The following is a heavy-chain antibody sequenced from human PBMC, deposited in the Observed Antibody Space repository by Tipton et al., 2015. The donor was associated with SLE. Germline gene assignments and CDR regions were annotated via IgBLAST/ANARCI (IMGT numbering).Heavy chain of an antibody. CDR3: ARDQGIYFDY. J-gene: IGHJ4*02. Sequence: QLVQSGAEVKKPGASVKVSCMASGYTFTSYYMHWVRQAPGQGLEWMGIINPSGGSTSYAQKFQGRVTMTRDTSTSTVYMELSSLRSEDAAVYYCARDQGIYFDYWGQGTLVTVSS. CDR1: GYTFTSYY. D-gene: IGHD3-10*01. CDR2: INPSGGST. V-gene: IGHV1-46*01.